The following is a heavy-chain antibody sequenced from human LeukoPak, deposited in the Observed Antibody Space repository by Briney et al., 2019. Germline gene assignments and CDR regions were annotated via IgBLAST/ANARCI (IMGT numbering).Heavy chain of an antibody. D-gene: IGHD3-22*01. Sequence: PSETLSLTCTVSGGSISSYYWSWIRQPPGKGLEWIGYIYYSGSTNYNPSLKSRVTISVDTSKNQFSLKLSPVTAADTAVYYCARAPGYYDSSGYYYAEYFQHWGQGTLVTVSS. CDR1: GGSISSYY. CDR2: IYYSGST. V-gene: IGHV4-59*01. CDR3: ARAPGYYDSSGYYYAEYFQH. J-gene: IGHJ1*01.